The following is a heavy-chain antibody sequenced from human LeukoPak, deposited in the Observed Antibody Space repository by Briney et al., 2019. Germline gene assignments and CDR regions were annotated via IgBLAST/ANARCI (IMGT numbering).Heavy chain of an antibody. D-gene: IGHD3-9*01. J-gene: IGHJ4*02. V-gene: IGHV1-18*01. CDR3: ARDRRYFDWILFVFDY. Sequence: ASVKVSCKASGYTFTSYGISWVRQAPGQGLEWMGWISAYNGNTNYAQKLQGRVTMTTDTSTSTAYMELRSLRSDDTAVYYCARDRRYFDWILFVFDYWGQGTLVTVSS. CDR1: GYTFTSYG. CDR2: ISAYNGNT.